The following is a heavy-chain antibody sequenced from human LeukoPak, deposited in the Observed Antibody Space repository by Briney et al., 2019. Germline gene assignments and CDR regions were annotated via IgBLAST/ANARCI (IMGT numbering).Heavy chain of an antibody. D-gene: IGHD1-26*01. J-gene: IGHJ3*02. V-gene: IGHV3-73*01. CDR1: GFTFSGSA. Sequence: GGSLRLSCAASGFTFSGSAMHWVRQASGKGLEWVGRMRSKANSYATAYAASVKGRFTISRDDSKNTAYLQMNSLKTEDTAVYYCTRQEWELEDAFDIWGQGTMVTVSS. CDR3: TRQEWELEDAFDI. CDR2: MRSKANSYAT.